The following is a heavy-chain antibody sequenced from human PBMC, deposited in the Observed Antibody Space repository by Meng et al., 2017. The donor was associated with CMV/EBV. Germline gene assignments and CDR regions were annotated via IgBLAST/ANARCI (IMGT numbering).Heavy chain of an antibody. CDR3: ARMRGSGSEDY. CDR2: SYYTGA. D-gene: IGHD3-10*01. CDR1: GGPIKNPNYY. Sequence: SETLSLTRTVSGGPIKNPNYYWSWNRHQPGKGLEWLGYSYYTGAYYNPSLASRIFISLGSSSNRYSLTLRAVTAADTALYFCARMRGSGSEDYWGPGTLVTVSS. J-gene: IGHJ4*02. V-gene: IGHV4-31*03.